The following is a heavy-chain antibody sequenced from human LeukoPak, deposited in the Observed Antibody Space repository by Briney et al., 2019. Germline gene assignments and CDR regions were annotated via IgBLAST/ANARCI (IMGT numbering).Heavy chain of an antibody. CDR3: ARAGRYYDFWSGFAAPDYYMDV. J-gene: IGHJ6*03. CDR1: GGSISSYY. V-gene: IGHV4-59*08. Sequence: SETLSLTCTVSGGSISSYYWSWIRQPPGKGLEWIGYIYYSGSTNYNPSLKSRVTISVDTSKNQFSLKLSSVTAADTAVYYCARAGRYYDFWSGFAAPDYYMDVWGKGTTVTVSS. D-gene: IGHD3-3*01. CDR2: IYYSGST.